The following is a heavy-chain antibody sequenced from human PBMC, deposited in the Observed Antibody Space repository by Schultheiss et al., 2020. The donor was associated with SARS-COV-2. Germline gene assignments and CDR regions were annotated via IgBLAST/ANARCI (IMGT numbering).Heavy chain of an antibody. J-gene: IGHJ5*02. V-gene: IGHV1-18*01. CDR1: GYTFTSYG. Sequence: ASVKVSCKASGYTFTSYGISWVRQAPGQGLEWMGWISAYNGNTNYAQKLQGRVTMTRNTSISTAYMELSSLRSEDTAVYYCARVLGGPTWGQGTLVTVSS. CDR3: ARVLGGPT. D-gene: IGHD3-3*02. CDR2: ISAYNGNT.